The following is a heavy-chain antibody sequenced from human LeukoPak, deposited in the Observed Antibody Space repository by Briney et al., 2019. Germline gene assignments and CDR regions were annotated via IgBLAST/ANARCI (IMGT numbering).Heavy chain of an antibody. V-gene: IGHV3-23*01. CDR1: GFTFSSYG. Sequence: GGSLRLSCAASGFTFSSYGMSWVRQAPGKGLEWVSAISGSAASTYYADSVKGRFSISRDNTQNSLSLQMSSLKAEDTAVYYCVREAAATLFDYWGQGTLVTVSS. J-gene: IGHJ4*02. CDR3: VREAAATLFDY. D-gene: IGHD1-26*01. CDR2: ISGSAAST.